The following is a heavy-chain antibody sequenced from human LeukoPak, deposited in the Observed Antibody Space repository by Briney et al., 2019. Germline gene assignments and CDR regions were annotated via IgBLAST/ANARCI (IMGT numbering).Heavy chain of an antibody. V-gene: IGHV3-33*01. J-gene: IGHJ6*01. Sequence: GGSLRLSCAASGFTFSSYGMHWVRQAPGKGLEWVAVIWYDGSNKYYADSVKGRFTISRDNSKNTLYLQMNSLRAEDTAVYYCARDATLDYYGMDVWGQGTTVTVSS. CDR3: ARDATLDYYGMDV. CDR1: GFTFSSYG. D-gene: IGHD2/OR15-2a*01. CDR2: IWYDGSNK.